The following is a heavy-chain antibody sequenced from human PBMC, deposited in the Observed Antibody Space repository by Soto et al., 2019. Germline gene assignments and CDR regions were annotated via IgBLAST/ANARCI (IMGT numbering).Heavy chain of an antibody. V-gene: IGHV4-39*01. J-gene: IGHJ6*02. D-gene: IGHD2-15*01. CDR3: APLSVSLSGPYGIHV. CDR2: MLYSGLT. Sequence: SETLSLTCSVSGYSVSSRDYYWAWIRQPPGKGLEWIGSMLYSGLTYYNPSLKSRVTLSVDTSKNQFSVRLNSVTASDTAVYYCAPLSVSLSGPYGIHVWGQGTTVTVSS. CDR1: GYSVSSRDYY.